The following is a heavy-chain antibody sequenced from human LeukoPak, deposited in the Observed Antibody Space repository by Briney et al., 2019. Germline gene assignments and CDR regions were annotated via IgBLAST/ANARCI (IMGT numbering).Heavy chain of an antibody. V-gene: IGHV1-8*01. CDR3: ARALSWTTESYYYMDV. J-gene: IGHJ6*03. Sequence: GASVKVSCKASGYTFNSYDINWVRQATGQGLEWMGWMNPNSGNTGYTQKFQGRVTMTKNNSIATVYMELSSLRSEDTAVHYCARALSWTTESYYYMDVWGKGTTVTVSS. D-gene: IGHD3/OR15-3a*01. CDR1: GYTFNSYD. CDR2: MNPNSGNT.